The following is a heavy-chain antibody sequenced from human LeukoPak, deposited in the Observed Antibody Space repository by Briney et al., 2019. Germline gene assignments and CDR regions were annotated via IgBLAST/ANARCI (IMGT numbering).Heavy chain of an antibody. CDR2: IMPLFGTA. D-gene: IGHD4-17*01. CDR3: ARDVHGDYGSGWFDP. Sequence: ASVKVSCKTSGGTFNNTAISWVRQAPGQGLEWLGGIMPLFGTAGYAQKFQGRVTITKDESTRTVYLELTSLTSDDTAVYYCARDVHGDYGSGWFDPWGQGTLVSVSS. J-gene: IGHJ5*02. V-gene: IGHV1-69*05. CDR1: GGTFNNTA.